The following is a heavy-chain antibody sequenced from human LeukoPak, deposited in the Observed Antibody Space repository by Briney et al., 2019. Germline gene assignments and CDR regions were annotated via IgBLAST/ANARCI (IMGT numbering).Heavy chain of an antibody. V-gene: IGHV4-4*07. CDR2: IYTSGST. D-gene: IGHD1-26*01. J-gene: IGHJ4*02. Sequence: PSETLSLTCTVSGGSISNYYWSWIRQPAGKGLEWIGHIYTSGSTNYNPSLKSRVTMSVDTSKNQFSLKLNSVTAADTAVYYCARGAQVGATNPYGYWGQGALVTVSS. CDR3: ARGAQVGATNPYGY. CDR1: GGSISNYY.